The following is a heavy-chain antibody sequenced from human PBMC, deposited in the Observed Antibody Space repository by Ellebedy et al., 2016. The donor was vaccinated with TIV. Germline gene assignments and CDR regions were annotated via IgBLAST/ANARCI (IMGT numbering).Heavy chain of an antibody. J-gene: IGHJ6*02. CDR2: ISGGGAAT. CDR3: AKPFGVSAIYYATDA. V-gene: IGHV3-23*01. CDR1: GFSFSSYA. D-gene: IGHD3-16*01. Sequence: GEFLKISCAASGFSFSSYAMSWVRQAPGKGLEWVSSISGGGAATYYADSVKGRFTISRDNSKSMVFLHINSLRGEDTAVYYCAKPFGVSAIYYATDAWGQGTTVTVSS.